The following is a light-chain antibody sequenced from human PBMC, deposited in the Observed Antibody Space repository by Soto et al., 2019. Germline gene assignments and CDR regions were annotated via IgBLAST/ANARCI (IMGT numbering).Light chain of an antibody. CDR1: SSDVGAYNF. CDR2: DVS. V-gene: IGLV2-14*03. CDR3: SSYTSSSTHV. Sequence: QSALTQPASVSGSPGQSITISCTGSSSDVGAYNFVSWYQQHPGKVPRLMIFDVSSRPSGVSDRFSGSKSGNTASLTISGLQAEDEGDCYCSSYTSSSTHVFGSGTKLTVL. J-gene: IGLJ1*01.